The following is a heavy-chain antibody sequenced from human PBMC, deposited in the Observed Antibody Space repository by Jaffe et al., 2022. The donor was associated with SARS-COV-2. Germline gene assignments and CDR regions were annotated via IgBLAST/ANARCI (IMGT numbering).Heavy chain of an antibody. J-gene: IGHJ4*02. V-gene: IGHV4-39*01. Sequence: QLQLQESGPGLVKPSETLSLTCTVSGGSISSSSYYWGWIRQPPGKGLEWIGSIYYSGSTYYNPSLKSRVTISVDTSKNQFSLKLSSVTAADTAVYYCARLGQGLVRIDYWGQGTLVTVSS. D-gene: IGHD6-19*01. CDR2: IYYSGST. CDR1: GGSISSSSYY. CDR3: ARLGQGLVRIDY.